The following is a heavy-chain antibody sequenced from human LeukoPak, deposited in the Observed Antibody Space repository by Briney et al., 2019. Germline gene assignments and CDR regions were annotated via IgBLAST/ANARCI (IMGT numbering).Heavy chain of an antibody. J-gene: IGHJ6*03. Sequence: SETLSLTCAVYGGSFSGYYWSWIRQPPGKGLEWIGEINHSGSTNYNPSLKSRVTISVDTSKNQFSLKLSSVTAADTAVYYCARVVRGVILPYYYYYTDVWGKGTTVTVSS. CDR3: ARVVRGVILPYYYYYTDV. D-gene: IGHD3-10*01. CDR2: INHSGST. CDR1: GGSFSGYY. V-gene: IGHV4-34*01.